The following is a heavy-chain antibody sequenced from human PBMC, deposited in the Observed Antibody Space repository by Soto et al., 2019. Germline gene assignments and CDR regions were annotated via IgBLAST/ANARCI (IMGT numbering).Heavy chain of an antibody. V-gene: IGHV4-59*06. CDR1: GEASSYCY. J-gene: IGHJ4*02. CDR2: IFYSGST. Sequence: PSETHCHACTFAGEASSYCYWSWHRKQPGKGLEWIGYIFYSGSTYYNPSLKSRVTISVDTSKNQFSLKLSSVTAADTAVYYCARAPGDYFDYWCQGTLVTVSS. CDR3: ARAPGDYFDY.